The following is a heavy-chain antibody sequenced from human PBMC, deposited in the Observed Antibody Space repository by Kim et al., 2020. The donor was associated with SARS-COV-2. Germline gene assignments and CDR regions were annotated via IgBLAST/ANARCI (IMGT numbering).Heavy chain of an antibody. CDR3: AKDMGPLYGSGTSDY. D-gene: IGHD3-10*01. J-gene: IGHJ4*02. V-gene: IGHV3-23*01. Sequence: DSGKGRFTISRDNSKNTLYLQMNSMRAEDTAVYYCAKDMGPLYGSGTSDYWGQGTLVTVSS.